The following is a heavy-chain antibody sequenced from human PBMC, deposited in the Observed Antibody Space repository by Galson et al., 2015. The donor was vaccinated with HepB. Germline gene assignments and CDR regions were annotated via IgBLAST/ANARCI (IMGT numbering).Heavy chain of an antibody. CDR1: GGSISSGNW. CDR3: ARNIVVGPAAFAY. J-gene: IGHJ4*02. CDR2: IYHGGGT. V-gene: IGHV4-4*02. D-gene: IGHD2-2*01. Sequence: ETLSLTCAVSGGSISSGNWWSWVRQPPGKGLEWIGEIYHGGGTNYNPSLKRRVTISVEESKNQFSLKLSSVTAADTAVYYCARNIVVGPAAFAYWGPGTLVTVSS.